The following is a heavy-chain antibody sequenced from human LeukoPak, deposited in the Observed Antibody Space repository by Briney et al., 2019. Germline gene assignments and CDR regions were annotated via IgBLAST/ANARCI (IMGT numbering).Heavy chain of an antibody. V-gene: IGHV4-59*06. CDR3: ARVMSGVGYSYGLYFDY. D-gene: IGHD5-18*01. CDR1: GTSISSHY. Sequence: PSETLSLTCTVSGTSISSHYWSWLRQTPGKGLEWIGYIYYSGSTYYNPSLKSRVTISVDTSKNQFSLKLSSVTAADTAVYYCARVMSGVGYSYGLYFDYWGQGTLVTVSS. CDR2: IYYSGST. J-gene: IGHJ4*02.